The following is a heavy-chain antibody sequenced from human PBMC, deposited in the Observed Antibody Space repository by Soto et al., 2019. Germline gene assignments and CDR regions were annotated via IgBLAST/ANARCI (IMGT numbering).Heavy chain of an antibody. CDR1: GFTFSRYV. Sequence: EVQLLESGGGLVQPGGSLRLSCAASGFTFSRYVMSWFRQAPGKGVEWVSAIGYSGGSIYYVDSVKGRFTISRDNCKNTLYPQMNSLRAEYTAVYYCANSRSGWSYFDDWGQGTLVTVSS. V-gene: IGHV3-23*01. CDR3: ANSRSGWSYFDD. CDR2: IGYSGGSI. D-gene: IGHD6-19*01. J-gene: IGHJ4*02.